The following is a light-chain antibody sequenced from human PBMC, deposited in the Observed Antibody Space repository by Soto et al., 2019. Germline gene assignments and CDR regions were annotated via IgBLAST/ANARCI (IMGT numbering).Light chain of an antibody. CDR2: AAS. V-gene: IGKV1-39*01. J-gene: IGKJ1*01. Sequence: DIQMIQSPSSLSASVGDRVTITCRASQSISSYLNWYQQMPGKAPKLLIYAASNLQSGVPSRFSGSGSGTDYSLTISSLQPEDFATYYCQQSYSTPRTFGQGTEVEIK. CDR3: QQSYSTPRT. CDR1: QSISSY.